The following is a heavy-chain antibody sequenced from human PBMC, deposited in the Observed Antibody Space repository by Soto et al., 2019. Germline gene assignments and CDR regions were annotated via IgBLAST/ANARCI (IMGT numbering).Heavy chain of an antibody. CDR1: GFTFSSYE. J-gene: IGHJ6*02. CDR3: ARDSVAGLYYYYGMDV. D-gene: IGHD6-19*01. V-gene: IGHV3-48*03. CDR2: ISSSGSTI. Sequence: GGSLRLSCAASGFTFSSYEMNWVRQAPGKGLEWVSYISSSGSTIYYADSVKGRFTISRDNAKNSLYLQMNSLRAEDTAVYYCARDSVAGLYYYYGMDVWGQGTTVTVSS.